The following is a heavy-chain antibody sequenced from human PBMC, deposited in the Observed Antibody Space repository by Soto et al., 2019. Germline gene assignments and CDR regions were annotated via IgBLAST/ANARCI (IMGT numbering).Heavy chain of an antibody. CDR2: ISAFNGQT. D-gene: IGHD6-13*01. J-gene: IGHJ6*02. V-gene: IGHV1-18*01. CDR3: ASSAGLDHLLNYYGLNV. Sequence: ASVKVSCKASGYTFTSYGVSWVRQAPGQGLEWMGWISAFNGQTNYIQKFQARLTVTADASTTTVHMELSSLRSDDTAVYYCASSAGLDHLLNYYGLNVWGQGTTVTVSS. CDR1: GYTFTSYG.